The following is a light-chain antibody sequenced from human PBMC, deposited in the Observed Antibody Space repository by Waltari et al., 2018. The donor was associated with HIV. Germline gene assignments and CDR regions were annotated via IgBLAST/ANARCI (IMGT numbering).Light chain of an antibody. CDR3: SSYTSINTRV. CDR2: DVN. V-gene: IGLV2-14*03. Sequence: QSALTQPASVSESPGQSITISCTGTTSDVGLYKFVSWYHQYPGRAPKLLIYDVNNRPSGVSNRFSGSKSGDTASLTISGLQAEDEADYYCSSYTSINTRVFGTGTTVTVL. CDR1: TSDVGLYKF. J-gene: IGLJ1*01.